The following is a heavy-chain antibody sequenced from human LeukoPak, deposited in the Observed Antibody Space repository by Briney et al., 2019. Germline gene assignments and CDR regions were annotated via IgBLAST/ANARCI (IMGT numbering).Heavy chain of an antibody. Sequence: GASVKVSCKASGGTFSSYAISWVRQAPGQGLEWMGGIIPIFGTANYAQKFQGRVTTTTDESTSTAYMELSSLRSEDTAVYYCARGPFGGSPRTRYYYYMDVWGKGTTVTVSS. CDR3: ARGPFGGSPRTRYYYYMDV. CDR1: GGTFSSYA. J-gene: IGHJ6*03. CDR2: IIPIFGTA. V-gene: IGHV1-69*05. D-gene: IGHD2-15*01.